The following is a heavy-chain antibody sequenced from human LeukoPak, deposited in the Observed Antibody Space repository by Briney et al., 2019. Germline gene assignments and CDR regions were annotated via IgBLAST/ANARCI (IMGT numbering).Heavy chain of an antibody. CDR3: ARDAPRNQFLVAFDI. CDR1: GFTFSSHW. J-gene: IGHJ3*02. Sequence: PGGSLRLSCAASGFTFSSHWMHWVRQAPGKGLVWVSRIKSDGTSTSYADSVKGRFTISRDNAKNTLYLQMNSLRAEDTAVYYCARDAPRNQFLVAFDIWGQGTMVTVSS. V-gene: IGHV3-74*01. CDR2: IKSDGTST.